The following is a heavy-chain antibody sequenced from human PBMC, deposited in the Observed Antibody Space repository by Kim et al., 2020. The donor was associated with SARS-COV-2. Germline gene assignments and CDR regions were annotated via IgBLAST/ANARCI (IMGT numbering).Heavy chain of an antibody. D-gene: IGHD2-21*02. CDR3: TSSGGNSG. Sequence: GGSLRLSFTASGFTFGDYAMSWVRQAPGKGLEWVGFIRSKAYGGTTEYAASVKGRFTISRDDSKSIAYLQMNSLKTEDTAVYYCTSSGGNSGWGQGTLVTVSS. V-gene: IGHV3-49*04. J-gene: IGHJ4*02. CDR1: GFTFGDYA. CDR2: IRSKAYGGTT.